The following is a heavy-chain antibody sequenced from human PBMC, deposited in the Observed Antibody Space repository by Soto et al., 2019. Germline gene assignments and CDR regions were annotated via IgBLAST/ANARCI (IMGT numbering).Heavy chain of an antibody. J-gene: IGHJ4*02. CDR1: GFTFSAYY. V-gene: IGHV3-15*01. D-gene: IGHD5-18*01. Sequence: PGGSLRLSCAASGFTFSAYYMSWIRQAPGKGLEWVGRIKSKRGGGTTDYAAPVKGRFTISRDDSKNTLYLQMNSLKIEDTAVYYCARAWIQLWCDYWGQGTLVTVSS. CDR3: ARAWIQLWCDY. CDR2: IKSKRGGGTT.